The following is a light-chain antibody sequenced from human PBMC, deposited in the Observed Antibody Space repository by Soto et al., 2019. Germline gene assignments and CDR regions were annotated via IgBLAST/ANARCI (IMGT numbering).Light chain of an antibody. Sequence: EIVLTQSPATLSLSPGERATLSCRASQSVSSSLAWYQQKPGQTPRLLIYDVSNRATGIPARFSGSGSGTDFTLTVSSLEPEDFAVYYCQQRSTWPLTFGGGTKVEIK. J-gene: IGKJ4*01. CDR2: DVS. V-gene: IGKV3-11*01. CDR3: QQRSTWPLT. CDR1: QSVSSS.